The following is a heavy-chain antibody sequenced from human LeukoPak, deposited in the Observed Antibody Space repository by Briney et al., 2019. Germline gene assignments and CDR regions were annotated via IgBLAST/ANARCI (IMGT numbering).Heavy chain of an antibody. CDR1: GDNFTTYW. CDR2: IYPRDSDT. Sequence: GESLKISCQGSGDNFTTYWIGWVRQMPGKGLEWMGIIYPRDSDTRYSPSFQGQVTLSADKSISTAYLQWRSLKASDTAMYYCARQGCSGTSCYDHWGQGTLVTVSS. J-gene: IGHJ4*02. CDR3: ARQGCSGTSCYDH. D-gene: IGHD2-2*01. V-gene: IGHV5-51*01.